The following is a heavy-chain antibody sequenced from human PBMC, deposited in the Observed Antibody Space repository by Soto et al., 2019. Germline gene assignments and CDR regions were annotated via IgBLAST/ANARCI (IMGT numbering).Heavy chain of an antibody. D-gene: IGHD6-19*01. V-gene: IGHV1-3*01. J-gene: IGHJ4*02. CDR1: GYTFTRYS. Sequence: QVQLVQCGAEVKKPGASVKVSCRASGYTFTRYSIIWVRQAPGQKIEWMGWINVGTGRTEYSQRTQGRVTITRDTSASTAYIELNNLSSEDTAVYYCARGGVDTSAWYGGDYWGQGTQVVVSS. CDR2: INVGTGRT. CDR3: ARGGVDTSAWYGGDY.